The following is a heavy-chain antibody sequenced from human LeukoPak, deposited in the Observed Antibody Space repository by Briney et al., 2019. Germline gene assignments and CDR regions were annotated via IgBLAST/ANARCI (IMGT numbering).Heavy chain of an antibody. CDR1: GGSISPYY. CDR2: IYYNGIT. Sequence: PSETLSLTCTVSGGSISPYYWSWIRQPPGKGLEWMGYIYYNGITNYNPSLKSRVTISLDTSKNQFSLNLTSVTAADTAVYFCARHGRGYTYQNWFDPWGQGTLVTVSS. D-gene: IGHD5-18*01. J-gene: IGHJ5*02. V-gene: IGHV4-59*08. CDR3: ARHGRGYTYQNWFDP.